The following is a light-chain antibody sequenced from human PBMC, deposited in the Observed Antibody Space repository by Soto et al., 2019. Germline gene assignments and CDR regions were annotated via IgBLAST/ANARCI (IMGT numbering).Light chain of an antibody. J-gene: IGKJ2*01. CDR3: QQYNSWPPAYT. CDR2: GAS. V-gene: IGKV3-15*01. Sequence: EIVLTQSPATLSVSPGEGATLSCRSSQSVGSNLAWYQQKPGQTPRLLIYGASTRATGIPARFSGSGSGAEFTLTLSSRQSEDFAVYYCQQYNSWPPAYTFGQGTKLEIK. CDR1: QSVGSN.